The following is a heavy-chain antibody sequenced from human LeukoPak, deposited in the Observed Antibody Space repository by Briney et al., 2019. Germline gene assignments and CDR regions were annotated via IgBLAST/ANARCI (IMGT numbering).Heavy chain of an antibody. Sequence: GASVKVSCKASGYTFTGYYMHWVRPAPGQGLEWMGWINPNSGGTNYAQKFQGRVTMTRDTSISTAYMELSRLRSDDTAVYYCARVRGGDRPRFDIWGQGTMVTVSS. CDR1: GYTFTGYY. V-gene: IGHV1-2*02. CDR2: INPNSGGT. CDR3: ARVRGGDRPRFDI. J-gene: IGHJ3*02. D-gene: IGHD3-10*01.